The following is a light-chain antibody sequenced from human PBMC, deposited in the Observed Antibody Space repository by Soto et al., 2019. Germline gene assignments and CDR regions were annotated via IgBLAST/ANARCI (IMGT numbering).Light chain of an antibody. CDR2: SNN. Sequence: QSVLTQPPSASGTPGQRVTISCSGSSSNIRSNTVNWYQQLPGTAPKLLIYSNNQRPSGVPDRFSGSKSGTSASLAISGLQSEDEDDYYCAAWDDSLNGYVFGTGTKVTVL. CDR3: AAWDDSLNGYV. V-gene: IGLV1-44*01. J-gene: IGLJ1*01. CDR1: SSNIRSNT.